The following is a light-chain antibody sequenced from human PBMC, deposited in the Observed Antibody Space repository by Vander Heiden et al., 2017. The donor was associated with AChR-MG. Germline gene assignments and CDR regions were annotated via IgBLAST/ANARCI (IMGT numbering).Light chain of an antibody. CDR1: TSNIGTNS. V-gene: IGLV1-47*01. CDR3: AAWDDSLSGSV. Sequence: QSVLTQPPSASGTPGQRVTISCSGGTSNIGTNSVSWYQQLPGTASQLRILKTNQRPSGVPDRFSGSRSGTSASLAISDLRSDDEADFVCAAWDDSLSGSVFGGGTKLNVL. J-gene: IGLJ3*02. CDR2: KTN.